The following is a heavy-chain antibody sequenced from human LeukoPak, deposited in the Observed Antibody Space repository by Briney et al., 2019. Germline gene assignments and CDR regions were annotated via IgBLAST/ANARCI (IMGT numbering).Heavy chain of an antibody. D-gene: IGHD1-26*01. CDR2: ISSSGSTI. CDR3: ARGLRREPWYFDL. Sequence: GGSLRLSCAASGFTFSDYYMSWIRQAPGKGLEWVSYISSSGSTIYYADSVKGRFTISRDNAKNPLYLQMNSLRAEDTAVYYCARGLRREPWYFDLWGRGTLVTVSS. CDR1: GFTFSDYY. V-gene: IGHV3-11*01. J-gene: IGHJ2*01.